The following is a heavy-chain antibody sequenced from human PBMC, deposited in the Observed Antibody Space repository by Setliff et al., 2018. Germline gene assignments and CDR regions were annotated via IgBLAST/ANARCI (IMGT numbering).Heavy chain of an antibody. CDR1: GYSISSGYY. J-gene: IGHJ5*02. CDR2: IYHNGNS. Sequence: PSETLSLTCSVSGYSISSGYYWGWIRQPPGKGLEWIGTIYHNGNSYYNPSLKSRVTISVDTSKNQLSLKLNSLTAADTAVYYCARAGPTVTFFRVLVISWWDPWGQGSLVTVSS. V-gene: IGHV4-38-2*02. CDR3: ARAGPTVTFFRVLVISWWDP. D-gene: IGHD3-3*01.